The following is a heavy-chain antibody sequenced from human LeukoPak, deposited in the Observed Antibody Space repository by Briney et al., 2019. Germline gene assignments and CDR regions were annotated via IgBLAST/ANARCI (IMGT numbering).Heavy chain of an antibody. V-gene: IGHV1-18*01. J-gene: IGHJ4*02. Sequence: ASVKVSCKASGYTFTSYGISWVRQAPGQGLEWKGRSSAYNGNTNYAQKLQGRVTMTTDTSTSTAYMELRSLRSDDTAVYYCARDRGCITMIKYYFDYWGQGTLVTVSS. CDR1: GYTFTSYG. CDR3: ARDRGCITMIKYYFDY. CDR2: SSAYNGNT. D-gene: IGHD3-22*01.